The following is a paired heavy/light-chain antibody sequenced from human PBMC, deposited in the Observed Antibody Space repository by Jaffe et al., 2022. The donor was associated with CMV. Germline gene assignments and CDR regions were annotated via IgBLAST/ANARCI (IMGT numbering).Light chain of an antibody. CDR1: DSDIGGYNS. Sequence: QSALTQPASVSGSPGQSITISCTGTDSDIGGYNSVSWYQQHPGKAPKLIIYDVTNRPSGVSIRFSGSKSGNTASLTISGLQAEDEADYYCSSYTTRRILVFGGGTNLTVL. CDR3: SSYTTRRILV. J-gene: IGLJ3*02. V-gene: IGLV2-14*03. CDR2: DVT.
Heavy chain of an antibody. CDR3: AKSTQYDFRSGYPN. CDR1: GFTFGAYA. CDR2: ISGSSGGI. V-gene: IGHV3-23*01. Sequence: EVQLLESGGGLVQPGGSLRLSCAASGFTFGAYAMNWVRQAPGKGLEWVSAISGSSGGIYYADSVKGRFTISRDNSNNTLYLQMNSLRAEDTAVYYCAKSTQYDFRSGYPNWGQGTLVIVSS. J-gene: IGHJ4*02. D-gene: IGHD3-3*01.